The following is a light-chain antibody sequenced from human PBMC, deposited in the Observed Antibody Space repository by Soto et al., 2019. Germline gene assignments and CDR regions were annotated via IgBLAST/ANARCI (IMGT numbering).Light chain of an antibody. CDR2: GNS. CDR1: SSNIGAGYD. Sequence: QSVLTHPPSVSGAPGQRVTISCSGSSSNIGAGYDVNWYRQLPGTAPKLLIYGNSDRPSGVPDRFSGYKSGTSASLAITGLQAEDEADYFCQSYERSLRTYVFGTGTKVTVL. V-gene: IGLV1-40*01. J-gene: IGLJ1*01. CDR3: QSYERSLRTYV.